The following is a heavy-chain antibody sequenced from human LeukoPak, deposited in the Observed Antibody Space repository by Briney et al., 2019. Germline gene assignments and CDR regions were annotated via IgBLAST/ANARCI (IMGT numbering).Heavy chain of an antibody. V-gene: IGHV4-39*01. J-gene: IGHJ5*02. CDR3: ARHGDCSSTSCYLKDWFDP. CDR2: IYYSGST. Sequence: PSETLSLTCTVSGGSISGSSYYWGWIRQPPGKGLEWMGSIYYSGSTYYKPSLKSRVTISVDTSKNQFSLKLSSVTAADTAVYYCARHGDCSSTSCYLKDWFDPWGQGTLVTVSS. CDR1: GGSISGSSYY. D-gene: IGHD2-2*01.